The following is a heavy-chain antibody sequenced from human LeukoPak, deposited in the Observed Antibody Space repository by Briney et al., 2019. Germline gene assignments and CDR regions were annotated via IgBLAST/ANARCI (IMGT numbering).Heavy chain of an antibody. D-gene: IGHD6-19*01. CDR3: AKSLSGWYSFDY. Sequence: GGSLRLSCAAPEFTFSDYAMSWVRQAPGKGLEWVSGIDSSGGTTYYAGSVKGRFTISRDYSKNTLYLQMNSLRAEDTAVYYCAKSLSGWYSFDYWGQGTLVTVSS. CDR1: EFTFSDYA. CDR2: IDSSGGTT. V-gene: IGHV3-23*01. J-gene: IGHJ4*02.